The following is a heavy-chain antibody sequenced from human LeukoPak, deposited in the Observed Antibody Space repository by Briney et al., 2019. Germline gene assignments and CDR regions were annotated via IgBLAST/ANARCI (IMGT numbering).Heavy chain of an antibody. Sequence: GGSLRLSCAASGFSVSRSYMNWVRQAPGRGLEWVSVIYSSGSAFYADSVKDRFITSRDNSKNTLFLQMNRLTGEDTAVYYCSRDTHDDFWSGFSETWGQGTLVTVSS. D-gene: IGHD3-3*01. CDR1: GFSVSRSY. CDR2: IYSSGSA. CDR3: SRDTHDDFWSGFSET. J-gene: IGHJ5*02. V-gene: IGHV3-66*01.